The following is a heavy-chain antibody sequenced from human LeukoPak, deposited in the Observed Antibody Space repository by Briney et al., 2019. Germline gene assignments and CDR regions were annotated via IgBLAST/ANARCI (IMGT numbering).Heavy chain of an antibody. CDR2: IYSGGST. CDR3: ARENYYGSGSPSVAFDI. V-gene: IGHV3-66*01. J-gene: IGHJ3*02. CDR1: GFTVSSNY. Sequence: PGGSLRLSCAASGFTVSSNYMSWVRQAPGKGPEWVSVIYSGGSTYYADSVKGRFTISRDNSKNTLYLQMNSLRAEDTAVYYCARENYYGSGSPSVAFDIWGQGTMVTVSS. D-gene: IGHD3-10*01.